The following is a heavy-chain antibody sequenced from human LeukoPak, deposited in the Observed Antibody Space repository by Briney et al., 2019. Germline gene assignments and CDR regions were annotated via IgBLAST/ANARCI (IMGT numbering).Heavy chain of an antibody. CDR2: INGDGSER. CDR3: TRDFGWQQFDY. CDR1: GFTFSIAW. J-gene: IGHJ4*02. D-gene: IGHD5-24*01. Sequence: PGGSLRLSCAASGFTFSIAWMTWVRQAPGKGPEWVANINGDGSERYYVASVKGRFTISRDNAKNSLYLQMNSLRAEDTAVYYCTRDFGWQQFDYWGQGTLVTVSS. V-gene: IGHV3-7*01.